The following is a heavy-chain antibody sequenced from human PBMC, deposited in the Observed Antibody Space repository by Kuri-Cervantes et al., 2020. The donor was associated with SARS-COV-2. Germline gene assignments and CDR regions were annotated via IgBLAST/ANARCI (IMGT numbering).Heavy chain of an antibody. CDR2: IYHSGST. CDR1: GYSISSGYY. CDR3: ASRLGGMRSYYFDY. D-gene: IGHD2-8*01. J-gene: IGHJ4*02. V-gene: IGHV4-38-2*01. Sequence: SETLSLTCAVSGYSISSGYYWGWIRQPPGKGLEWMGSIYHSGSTYYNPSLKSRVTISVDTSKNQFSLKLSSVTAADTAVYYCASRLGGMRSYYFDYWGQGTLVTVSS.